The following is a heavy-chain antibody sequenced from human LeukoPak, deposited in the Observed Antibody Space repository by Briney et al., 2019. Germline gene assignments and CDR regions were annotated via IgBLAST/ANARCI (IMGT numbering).Heavy chain of an antibody. V-gene: IGHV3-9*01. Sequence: GGSLRLSCAASGFTFDDYAMHWVRHAPGKGLEWVSGISWNSGSIGYADSVKGRFTISRDNSKNTLYLQMNSLRAEDTAVYYCAKERYSYGYYFDYWGQGTLVTVSS. D-gene: IGHD5-18*01. CDR1: GFTFDDYA. J-gene: IGHJ4*02. CDR2: ISWNSGSI. CDR3: AKERYSYGYYFDY.